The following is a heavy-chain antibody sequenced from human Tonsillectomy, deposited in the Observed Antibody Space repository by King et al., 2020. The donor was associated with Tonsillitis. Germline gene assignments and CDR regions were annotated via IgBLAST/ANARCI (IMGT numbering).Heavy chain of an antibody. Sequence: VQLVESGGGLVKPGGSLRLSCAASGFTFSSYSMNWVRQAPGKGLEWVSSISSSSSYIYYADSVKGRFTISRDNAKNSLYLQMNSLRAEDTAVYYCARVSYYYGSGLPNLGYYYGMDVWGHGTTVTVSS. J-gene: IGHJ6*02. CDR3: ARVSYYYGSGLPNLGYYYGMDV. CDR1: GFTFSSYS. V-gene: IGHV3-21*01. CDR2: ISSSSSYI. D-gene: IGHD3-10*01.